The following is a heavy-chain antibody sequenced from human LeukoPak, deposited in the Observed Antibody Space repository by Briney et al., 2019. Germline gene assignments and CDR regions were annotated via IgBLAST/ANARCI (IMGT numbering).Heavy chain of an antibody. J-gene: IGHJ3*02. CDR1: GGSISSYY. V-gene: IGHV4-59*08. CDR2: IYYSGST. CDR3: ARHSSSYYYDSSPDAFDI. Sequence: PSETLSLTCTVSGGSISSYYWSWIRQPPGKGLEWIGYIYYSGSTNYNPSLKSRVTISVDTSKNQFSLKLSSVTAADTAVYYCARHSSSYYYDSSPDAFDIWGQGTLVTVSS. D-gene: IGHD3-22*01.